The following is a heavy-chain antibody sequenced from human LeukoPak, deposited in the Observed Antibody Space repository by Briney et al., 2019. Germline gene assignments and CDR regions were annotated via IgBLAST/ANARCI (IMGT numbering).Heavy chain of an antibody. CDR1: GYIFTTYA. Sequence: ASVKVSCKASGYIFTTYAVHGVRPAPGQGREWVGWINTNTGNPTYGQGFTGRFVFSLDTSVSTAYLQISSLKAEDTAIYYWARVNVESAMGIYYYYGIDVWGQGTTVTVSS. V-gene: IGHV7-4-1*02. D-gene: IGHD2-21*02. J-gene: IGHJ6*02. CDR2: INTNTGNP. CDR3: ARVNVESAMGIYYYYGIDV.